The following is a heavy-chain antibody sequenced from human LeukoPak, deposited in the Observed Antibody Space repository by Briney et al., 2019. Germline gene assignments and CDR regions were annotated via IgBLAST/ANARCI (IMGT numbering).Heavy chain of an antibody. CDR3: ARDQGVDSSGSYFYYFDC. J-gene: IGHJ4*02. V-gene: IGHV1-69*13. D-gene: IGHD3-10*01. Sequence: ASVKVSCKPSGGTFSDYATSWVRQAPGQGLEWMGGIIPMFGTPDYTQKFQGRVTITADESTSTAYIELSRVRTQDTAVYYCARDQGVDSSGSYFYYFDCWGEGTLVSV. CDR2: IIPMFGTP. CDR1: GGTFSDYA.